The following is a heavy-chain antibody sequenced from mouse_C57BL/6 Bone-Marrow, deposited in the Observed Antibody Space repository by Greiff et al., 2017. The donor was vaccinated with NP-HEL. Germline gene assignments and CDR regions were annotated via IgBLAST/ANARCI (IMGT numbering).Heavy chain of an antibody. CDR2: IYPSDSET. J-gene: IGHJ2*01. D-gene: IGHD1-1*01. CDR1: GYTFTSYW. CDR3: ARKDYGSSSDY. V-gene: IGHV1-61*01. Sequence: QVQLQQPGAELVRPGSSVKLSCKASGYTFTSYWMDWVKQRPGQGLDWIGNIYPSDSETHYNQKFKDKATLTVDKSSSTAYMQLSSLTSEDSAVYYCARKDYGSSSDYWGQGTTLTVSS.